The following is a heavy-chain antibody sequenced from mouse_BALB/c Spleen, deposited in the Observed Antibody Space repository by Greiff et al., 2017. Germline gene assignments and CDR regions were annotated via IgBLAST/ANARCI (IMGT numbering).Heavy chain of an antibody. Sequence: VQLQESGPELVRPGVSVKISCKGSGYTFTDYAMHWVKQSHAKSLEWIGVISTYYGNTNYNQKFKGKATMTVDKSSSTAYMELARLTSEDSAIYYCARDDDGYFDYWGQGTTLTVSS. CDR1: GYTFTDYA. J-gene: IGHJ2*01. D-gene: IGHD2-3*01. CDR3: ARDDDGYFDY. CDR2: ISTYYGNT. V-gene: IGHV1-67*01.